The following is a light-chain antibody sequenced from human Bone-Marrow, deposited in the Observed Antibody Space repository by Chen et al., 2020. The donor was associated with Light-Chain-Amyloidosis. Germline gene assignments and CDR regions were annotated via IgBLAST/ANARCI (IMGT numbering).Light chain of an antibody. CDR2: RAT. CDR1: DLPTKY. V-gene: IGLV3-25*03. Sequence: SYQLTQPPSVLVPPGQPARNTCSGDDLPTKYAYWYQQKPGQAPVLVIHRATERPSGISERFCGSSSGTTATLTISGVQAEDEADYHCQSADSSGTYEVIFGGGTKLTVL. CDR3: QSADSSGTYEVI. J-gene: IGLJ2*01.